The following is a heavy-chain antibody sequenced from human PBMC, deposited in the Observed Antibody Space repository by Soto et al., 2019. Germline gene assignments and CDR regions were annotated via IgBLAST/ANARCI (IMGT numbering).Heavy chain of an antibody. CDR2: INWTTGSI. CDR3: VKEESIKGYSGQVRH. Sequence: EVQLVESGGGLVQPGRSLRLSCAASGFTVDDYAIHWVRQVPGKGMEWVSGINWTTGSIGYGDSVKGRFAISRDNATNPLPLQMNSLSAEDTAFYYCVKEESIKGYSGQVRHWGQGTLVTVSS. CDR1: GFTVDDYA. J-gene: IGHJ1*01. V-gene: IGHV3-9*01. D-gene: IGHD4-4*01.